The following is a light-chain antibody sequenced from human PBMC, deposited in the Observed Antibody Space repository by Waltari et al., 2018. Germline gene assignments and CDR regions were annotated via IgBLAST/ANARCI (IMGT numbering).Light chain of an antibody. J-gene: IGKJ4*01. CDR1: QSVSSN. Sequence: ETVMTQSPATLSVSPGERAPLPCRASQSVSSNLAWYQQKPGQPPRLLIYGASTRATGIPARFSGSGSGTEFTLTISSLQSEDFAVYYCQQYNDWPPLTFGGGTKVEIK. V-gene: IGKV3-15*01. CDR3: QQYNDWPPLT. CDR2: GAS.